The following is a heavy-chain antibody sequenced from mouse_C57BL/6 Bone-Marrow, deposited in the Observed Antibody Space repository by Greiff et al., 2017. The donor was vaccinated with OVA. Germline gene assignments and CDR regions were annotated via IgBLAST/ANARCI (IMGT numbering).Heavy chain of an antibody. V-gene: IGHV1-22*01. CDR2: INPNNGGT. D-gene: IGHD2-2*01. CDR1: GYTFTDYN. J-gene: IGHJ4*01. CDR3: ARGLRGVDY. Sequence: VQLKQSGPELVKPGASVKMSCKASGYTFTDYNMHWVKQSHGKSLEWIGDINPNNGGTSYNQKFKGKATLTVNKSSSTAYMELRSLTSEDSAVYYCARGLRGVDYWGQGTSVTVSS.